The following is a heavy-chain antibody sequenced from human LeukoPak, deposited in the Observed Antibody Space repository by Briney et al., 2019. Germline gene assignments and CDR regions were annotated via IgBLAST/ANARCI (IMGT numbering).Heavy chain of an antibody. D-gene: IGHD3-10*01. Sequence: GASVKVSCKASGYTFTSYDINWVRQATGQGLEWMGWMNPNSGNTGYAQKFQGRVTMTRNTSISTANMELSSLRSEDTAVYYCARGGVNYYGSGSYYNARFFNWFDPWGQGTLVTVSS. CDR2: MNPNSGNT. CDR1: GYTFTSYD. V-gene: IGHV1-8*01. J-gene: IGHJ5*02. CDR3: ARGGVNYYGSGSYYNARFFNWFDP.